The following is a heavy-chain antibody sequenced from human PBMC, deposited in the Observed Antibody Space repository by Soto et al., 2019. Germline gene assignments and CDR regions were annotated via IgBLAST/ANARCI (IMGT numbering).Heavy chain of an antibody. CDR3: ARGHGNHRFNY. CDR2: IIPILGIA. D-gene: IGHD4-17*01. J-gene: IGHJ4*02. Sequence: QVQLVQSGAEVKKPGSSVKVSCKASGGTFSSYTVSWVRQAPGQGLEWMGRIIPILGIANYAQKFQGRVTITADKSTSTAYMELSSLRSEDTAVYYCARGHGNHRFNYWGQGTLVTVSS. V-gene: IGHV1-69*02. CDR1: GGTFSSYT.